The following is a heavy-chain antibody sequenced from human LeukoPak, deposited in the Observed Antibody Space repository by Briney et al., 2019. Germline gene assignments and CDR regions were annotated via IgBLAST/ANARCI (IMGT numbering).Heavy chain of an antibody. D-gene: IGHD3-22*01. CDR2: INPNSGGT. J-gene: IGHJ4*02. Sequence: ASVKVSCKASGYTFTGYYMHWLRQAPGQALEWMGWINPNSGGTNYAQKFQCRVTLTRDTSISTAYMALSRLRFDDTAVYYCASGSSFDSSGRGFDYWGQGTLVTVSS. CDR3: ASGSSFDSSGRGFDY. CDR1: GYTFTGYY. V-gene: IGHV1-2*02.